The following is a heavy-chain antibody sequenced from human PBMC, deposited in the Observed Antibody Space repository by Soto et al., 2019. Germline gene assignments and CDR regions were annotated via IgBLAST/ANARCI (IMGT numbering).Heavy chain of an antibody. Sequence: QVQLVQSGAEVKKPGASVKVSCKASGYTFTSYGISWVRQAPGQGLEWMGWISAYNGNTNYAQKLQGRVTMTTDTSTSPAYMELRSLRSYDTAVYYCAFLWFGESLNWFDPWGQGTLVTVSS. CDR3: AFLWFGESLNWFDP. CDR1: GYTFTSYG. V-gene: IGHV1-18*01. CDR2: ISAYNGNT. J-gene: IGHJ5*02. D-gene: IGHD3-10*01.